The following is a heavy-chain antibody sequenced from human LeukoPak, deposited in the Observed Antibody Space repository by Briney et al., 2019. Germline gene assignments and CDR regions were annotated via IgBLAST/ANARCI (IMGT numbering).Heavy chain of an antibody. CDR2: IKSTADGGTT. Sequence: KTGGSLRLSCAGSGFIFTKAWMSWVRLAPGKGLEWVGRIKSTADGGTTDYATPVKGRFTISRDDSKSTLYLQMNSLKIEDTAVYYCTTDEDWNYARKDVWGQGATVIVSS. D-gene: IGHD1-7*01. J-gene: IGHJ6*02. CDR1: GFIFTKAW. V-gene: IGHV3-15*01. CDR3: TTDEDWNYARKDV.